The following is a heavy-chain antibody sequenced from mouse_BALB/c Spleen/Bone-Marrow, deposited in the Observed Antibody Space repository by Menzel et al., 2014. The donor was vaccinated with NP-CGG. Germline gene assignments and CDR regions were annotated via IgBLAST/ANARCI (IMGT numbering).Heavy chain of an antibody. CDR3: ARRDYGDY. J-gene: IGHJ2*01. CDR1: GYSFTGYY. Sequence: VHVKQSGPNLVKPGASVKISCKASGYSFTGYYMHWVKQSHGKSLEWIRRVNPNNDGTTYTQKFKGKAILAVDKSSSTAYMELRSLTSEDSAVYYCARRDYGDYWGQGTTLTVSS. CDR2: VNPNNDGT. D-gene: IGHD1-1*02. V-gene: IGHV1-18*01.